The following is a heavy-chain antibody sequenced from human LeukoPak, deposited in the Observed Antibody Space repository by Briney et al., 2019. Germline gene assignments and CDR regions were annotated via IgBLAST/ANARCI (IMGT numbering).Heavy chain of an antibody. D-gene: IGHD3-16*01. CDR3: ARDWGHSDAFDI. V-gene: IGHV1-2*02. J-gene: IGHJ3*02. CDR2: INPNSGGT. Sequence: ASVKVSCKASGYTFTGYYMHWVRQAPGQGLEWMGWINPNSGGTNYAQKFQGRVTMTRDMSISTAYMELSRLRSDDTAVYYCARDWGHSDAFDIWGQGTMVTVSS. CDR1: GYTFTGYY.